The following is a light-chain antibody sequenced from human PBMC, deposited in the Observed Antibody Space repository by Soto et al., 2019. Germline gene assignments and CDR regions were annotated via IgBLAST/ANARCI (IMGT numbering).Light chain of an antibody. CDR3: CSYPGSHTWV. CDR1: NSYIGNYNY. Sequence: QSALTQPRSVSGSPGQSVTISCTGTNSYIGNYNYVSWYQQHPGKAPKVMIYDVSKRPSGFPDRFSGSKSGNTASLTISGLQDEDEADYYCCSYPGSHTWVFGGGTKVTVL. CDR2: DVS. V-gene: IGLV2-11*01. J-gene: IGLJ3*02.